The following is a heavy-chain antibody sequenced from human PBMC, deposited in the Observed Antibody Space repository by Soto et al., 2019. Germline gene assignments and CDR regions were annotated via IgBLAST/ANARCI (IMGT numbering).Heavy chain of an antibody. J-gene: IGHJ4*02. CDR1: GFTFSSYS. CDR2: ISSSSSYI. D-gene: IGHD2-15*01. Sequence: EVQLVESGGGLVKPGGSLRLSCAASGFTFSSYSMNWVRQAPGKGLEWVSSISSSSSYIYYADSVKGRFTISRDNAKNSLYLQMNSLRAEDTAVYYCARELSLGYCSGVSCYFDYWGQGTLVTVSS. V-gene: IGHV3-21*01. CDR3: ARELSLGYCSGVSCYFDY.